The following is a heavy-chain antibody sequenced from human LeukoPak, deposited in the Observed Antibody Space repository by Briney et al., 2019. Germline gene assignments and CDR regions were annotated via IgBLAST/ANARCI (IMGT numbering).Heavy chain of an antibody. Sequence: SGTLSLTCAVSGGSISSSNRWSWVRQPPGKGLEWIGEIYHSGSTNYNPSLKSRVTISVDKSKNQFSLKLSSVTAADTAVYYCARDGRAVAEAFDIWGQGTMVTVSS. CDR1: GGSISSSNR. J-gene: IGHJ3*02. CDR3: ARDGRAVAEAFDI. D-gene: IGHD6-19*01. V-gene: IGHV4-4*02. CDR2: IYHSGST.